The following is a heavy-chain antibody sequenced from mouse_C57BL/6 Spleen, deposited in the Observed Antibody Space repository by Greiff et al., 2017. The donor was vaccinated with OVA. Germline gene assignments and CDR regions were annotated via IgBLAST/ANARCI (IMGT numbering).Heavy chain of an antibody. CDR1: GYTFTDYY. V-gene: IGHV1-75*01. D-gene: IGHD1-1*01. Sequence: QVQLQQSGPELVKPGASVKISCKASGYTFTDYYINWVKQRPGQGLEWIGWIFPGSGSTYYNEKFKGKATLTVDKSSSTAYMLLSSLTSEDSAVYFCARSAYYGSSYRYFDYWGQGTTLTVSS. CDR3: ARSAYYGSSYRYFDY. J-gene: IGHJ2*01. CDR2: IFPGSGST.